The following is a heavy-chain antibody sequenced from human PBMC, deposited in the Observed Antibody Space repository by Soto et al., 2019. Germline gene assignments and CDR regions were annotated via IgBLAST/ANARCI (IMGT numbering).Heavy chain of an antibody. J-gene: IGHJ6*02. CDR2: IKSRTDGGAT. CDR1: GFSFSTAW. D-gene: IGHD3-9*01. V-gene: IGHV3-15*07. Sequence: GGSLRLSCAASGFSFSTAWMNWVRQAPGKGLEWVGRIKSRTDGGATDYAAPVKGRFTISRDDSKNTLYLEMNSLKTEDTAVYYCTTATPDYNLLTGYYRPRYYYGMDVWGQGTTVTVSS. CDR3: TTATPDYNLLTGYYRPRYYYGMDV.